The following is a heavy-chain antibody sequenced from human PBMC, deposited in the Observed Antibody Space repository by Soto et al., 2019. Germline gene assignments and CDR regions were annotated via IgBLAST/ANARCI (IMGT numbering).Heavy chain of an antibody. CDR1: GYSFTSYW. D-gene: IGHD2-2*01. Sequence: GESLKISCKGSGYSFTSYWIGWVRQMPGKGLEWMGIIYPGDSDTRYSPSFQGQVTISADRSISTAYLQWSSLKASDTAMYYCARHYCSSTSCYPVYYYYYGMDVWGQGTTVTVSS. V-gene: IGHV5-51*01. CDR2: IYPGDSDT. J-gene: IGHJ6*02. CDR3: ARHYCSSTSCYPVYYYYYGMDV.